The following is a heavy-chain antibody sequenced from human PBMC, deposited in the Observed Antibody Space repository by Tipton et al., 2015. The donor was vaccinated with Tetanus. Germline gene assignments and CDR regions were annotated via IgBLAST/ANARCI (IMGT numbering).Heavy chain of an antibody. CDR3: ARDRGEQLLSWGYCYGMDV. J-gene: IGHJ6*02. Sequence: SLRLSCGASGFTFYSYAMHWVRQAPGKGLEWVAVISFDGSNKYYADSVKGRFTIYRDNSKNTLYLQMNSLRAEDTAVYYCARDRGEQLLSWGYCYGMDVWGQGTTVTVSS. V-gene: IGHV3-30-3*01. D-gene: IGHD6-13*01. CDR1: GFTFYSYA. CDR2: ISFDGSNK.